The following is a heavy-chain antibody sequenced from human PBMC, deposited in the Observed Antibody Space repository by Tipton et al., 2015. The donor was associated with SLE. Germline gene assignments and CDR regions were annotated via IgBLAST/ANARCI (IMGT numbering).Heavy chain of an antibody. D-gene: IGHD2-15*01. Sequence: SLRLSCEVSGFTINSSYMSWVRQAPGKGLEWVGFIRSKAYGGTTEYAASVKGRFTISRDDSKSIAYLQMNSLKTEDTAVYYCIISMVAGYYYGMDVWGQGTTVTVSS. CDR3: IISMVAGYYYGMDV. CDR1: GFTINSSY. CDR2: IRSKAYGGTT. V-gene: IGHV3-49*04. J-gene: IGHJ6*02.